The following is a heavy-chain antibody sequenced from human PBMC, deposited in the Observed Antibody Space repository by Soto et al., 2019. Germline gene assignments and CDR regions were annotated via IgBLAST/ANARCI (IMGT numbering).Heavy chain of an antibody. Sequence: EVQLVESGGGLVQPGGSLRLSCATSGFTFSSYWMHWVRQAPGKGLVWVSRINGDGSSITYADSVKGRFAVSRDNAKNALYLQMNSLRAEDTGVYYCGRGVEVWFGDPNWFDPWGQGTLVTVSS. CDR2: INGDGSSI. D-gene: IGHD3-10*01. CDR3: GRGVEVWFGDPNWFDP. J-gene: IGHJ5*02. V-gene: IGHV3-74*03. CDR1: GFTFSSYW.